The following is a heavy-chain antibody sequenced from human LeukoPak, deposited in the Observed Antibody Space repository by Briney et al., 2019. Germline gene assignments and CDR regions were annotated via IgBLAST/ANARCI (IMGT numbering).Heavy chain of an antibody. CDR2: ISSSGSYI. V-gene: IGHV3-21*01. J-gene: IGHJ4*02. Sequence: PGGSLRLSCAASGITFSSYSMNWVRQPPGKGLEWVSSISSSGSYIYYADSVKGRFSISRDSAKNSLYLQMNSLRAEDTAVYYCARGPQFCSGGSCYGYYFDYWGQGTLVTVSS. D-gene: IGHD2-15*01. CDR1: GITFSSYS. CDR3: ARGPQFCSGGSCYGYYFDY.